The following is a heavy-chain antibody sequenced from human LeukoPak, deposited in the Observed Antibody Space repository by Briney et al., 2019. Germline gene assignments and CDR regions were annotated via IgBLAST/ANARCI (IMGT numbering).Heavy chain of an antibody. J-gene: IGHJ5*02. CDR3: ARDTSFTMVRGASSS. D-gene: IGHD3-10*01. Sequence: GSLRLSCAASGFTFTNYWMHWVRQAPGKGLVWVSHINTDGSSTNYADSVKGRFTISRDNAKNTLYLQMNSLRAEDTAVYYCARDTSFTMVRGASSSWGQGTLVTVSS. CDR1: GFTFTNYW. V-gene: IGHV3-74*01. CDR2: INTDGSST.